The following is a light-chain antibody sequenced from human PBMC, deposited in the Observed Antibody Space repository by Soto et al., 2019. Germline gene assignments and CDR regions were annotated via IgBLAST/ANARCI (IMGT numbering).Light chain of an antibody. CDR1: QSVSNNY. J-gene: IGKJ1*01. CDR2: GAS. CDR3: QQRSNWLLT. V-gene: IGKV3-11*01. Sequence: EIVLTQTPGTLSLSPGERATLSCRASQSVSNNYLAWYQQKPGQAPRLLIYGASNRATGIPARFSGSGSGTDFTLTISSLEPEDFAVYYCQQRSNWLLTFGQGTKVDI.